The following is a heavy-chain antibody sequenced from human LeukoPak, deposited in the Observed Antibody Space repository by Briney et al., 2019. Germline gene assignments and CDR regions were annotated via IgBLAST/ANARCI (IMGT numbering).Heavy chain of an antibody. Sequence: GGSLRLSCAASGFTFITYAMHWVRQAPGKGLEWVAVISDDGSNKYYADSVKGRFTISRDNSKNTLYLQMNSLRAEDTAVYYCARGSAMVRGSQAYYYYMDVWGKGTTVTVSS. CDR3: ARGSAMVRGSQAYYYYMDV. CDR1: GFTFITYA. CDR2: ISDDGSNK. J-gene: IGHJ6*03. V-gene: IGHV3-30*04. D-gene: IGHD3-10*01.